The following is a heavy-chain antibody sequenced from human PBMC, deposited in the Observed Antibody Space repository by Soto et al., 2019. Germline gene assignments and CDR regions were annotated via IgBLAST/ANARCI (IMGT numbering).Heavy chain of an antibody. CDR2: ISYDGSNK. D-gene: IGHD3-22*01. V-gene: IGHV3-30-3*01. CDR1: GFTFSSYA. CDR3: ARDGLTYYYDSSGYYGEYFQH. J-gene: IGHJ1*01. Sequence: QVQLVESGGGVVQPGRSLRLSCAASGFTFSSYAMHWVRQAPGKWLEWVAVISYDGSNKYYADSVKGRFTISRDNSKNTLYLQMNSLRAEDTAVYYCARDGLTYYYDSSGYYGEYFQHWGQGTLVTVSS.